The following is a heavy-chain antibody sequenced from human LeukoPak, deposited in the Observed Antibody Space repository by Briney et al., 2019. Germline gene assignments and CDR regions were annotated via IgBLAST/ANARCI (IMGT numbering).Heavy chain of an antibody. CDR3: ARDVYYDILTGYAHFD. V-gene: IGHV3-66*01. Sequence: GGSLRLSCAASGFTVSSNYMSWVRQAPGKGLEWVSVIYSGGSTYYADSVKARFTISRDNSKNTLYLQMNSLRAEDTAVYYCARDVYYDILTGYAHFDWGQGTLVTVSS. J-gene: IGHJ4*02. CDR1: GFTVSSNY. D-gene: IGHD3-9*01. CDR2: IYSGGST.